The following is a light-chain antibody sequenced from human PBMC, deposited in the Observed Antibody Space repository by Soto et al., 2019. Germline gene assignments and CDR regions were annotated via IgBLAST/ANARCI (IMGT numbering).Light chain of an antibody. CDR3: QQYNSYSSYT. Sequence: DIHMTQSPSTLSACVGDRVTITCRASQSISSWLAWYQQKPGKAPKLLIYKASSLESGVPSRFSGSGSGTEFTLTISSLQPDDFATYYCQQYNSYSSYTFGQGTKLEIK. CDR1: QSISSW. CDR2: KAS. V-gene: IGKV1-5*03. J-gene: IGKJ2*01.